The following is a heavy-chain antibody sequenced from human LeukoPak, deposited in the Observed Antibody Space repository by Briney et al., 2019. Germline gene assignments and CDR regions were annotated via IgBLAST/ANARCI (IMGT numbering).Heavy chain of an antibody. V-gene: IGHV3-21*01. CDR3: AILSVDTAMVTDWFDP. CDR2: ISSSSSYI. Sequence: KPGGSLRLSCAASGFTFSSYSKNWVRQAPGKGLEWVSSISSSSSYIYYADSVKGRFTISRDNAKNSLYLQMNSLRAEDTAVYYCAILSVDTAMVTDWFDPWGQGTLVTVSS. D-gene: IGHD5-18*01. CDR1: GFTFSSYS. J-gene: IGHJ5*02.